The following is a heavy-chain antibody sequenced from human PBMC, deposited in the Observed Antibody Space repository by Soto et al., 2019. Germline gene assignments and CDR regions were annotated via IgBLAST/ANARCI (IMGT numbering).Heavy chain of an antibody. Sequence: SSGKVSCKVSGYTLTELSMHWVRQAPGKGLEWMGGFDPEDGETIYAQKFQGRVTMTEDTSTDTAYMELSSLRSEDTAVYYCATLNTRVAGQQLVSHFDYWGQGTLVTVSS. D-gene: IGHD6-13*01. CDR2: FDPEDGET. CDR1: GYTLTELS. CDR3: ATLNTRVAGQQLVSHFDY. V-gene: IGHV1-24*01. J-gene: IGHJ4*02.